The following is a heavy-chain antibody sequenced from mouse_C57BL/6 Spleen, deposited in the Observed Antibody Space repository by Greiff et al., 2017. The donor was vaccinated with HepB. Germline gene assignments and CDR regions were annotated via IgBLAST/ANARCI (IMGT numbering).Heavy chain of an antibody. CDR1: GYSITSGYY. CDR2: ISYDGSN. D-gene: IGHD2-2*01. CDR3: ARDLLFYYGYDAWFAF. V-gene: IGHV3-6*01. Sequence: DVQLQESGPGLVKPSQSLSLTCSVTGYSITSGYYWNWIRQFPGNKLEWMGYISYDGSNNYNPSLKNRISITRDTSKNQFFLKLNSVTTEETATYYCARDLLFYYGYDAWFAFWGQGTLVTVSA. J-gene: IGHJ3*01.